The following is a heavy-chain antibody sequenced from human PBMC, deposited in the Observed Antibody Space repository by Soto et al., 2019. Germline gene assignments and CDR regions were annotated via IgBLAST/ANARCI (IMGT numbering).Heavy chain of an antibody. V-gene: IGHV4-31*03. CDR2: IYHSGST. Sequence: TLSLTCTVSGGSISSGGYYWSWIRQHPGKGLEWIGEIYHSGSTYYNPSLQSRVTISVDKSKNEFSLKMSSVTDADTAVYYCTSKFGQLLADAFDIWGQGTMVTVSS. J-gene: IGHJ3*02. CDR1: GGSISSGGYY. CDR3: TSKFGQLLADAFDI. D-gene: IGHD3-10*01.